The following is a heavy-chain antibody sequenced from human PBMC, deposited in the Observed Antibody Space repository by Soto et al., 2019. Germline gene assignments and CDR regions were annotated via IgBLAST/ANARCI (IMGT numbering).Heavy chain of an antibody. J-gene: IGHJ4*02. V-gene: IGHV2-5*02. CDR2: ISWDGQK. CDR3: VHTVANDVLTGLFQRCDH. Sequence: QITLKESGPSLLRPTETLTLTCTFSGFSLTSSGVGVGWIRQPPGKALEWLALISWDGQKRYSPSLKTRLAFTRDTSGNQVVLRMSFVDPVDTATYFCVHTVANDVLTGLFQRCDHWGQGTLVTVSS. CDR1: GFSLTSSGVG. D-gene: IGHD3-9*01.